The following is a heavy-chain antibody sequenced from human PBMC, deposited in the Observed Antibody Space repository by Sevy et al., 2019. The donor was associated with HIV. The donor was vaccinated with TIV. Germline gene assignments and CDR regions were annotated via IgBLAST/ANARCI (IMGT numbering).Heavy chain of an antibody. CDR2: ITWDGDST. V-gene: IGHV3-43D*04. CDR1: GFTFDDYP. CDR3: AKDMGFTGTFPLDY. Sequence: GGSLRLSCAASGFTFDDYPMHWVRQAPGKRLEWVSLITWDGDSTYYADSVKGRFTISRDNSKNSLYLQMNSPRAEDTALYYCAKDMGFTGTFPLDYWGQRTLVTVSS. J-gene: IGHJ4*02. D-gene: IGHD1-1*01.